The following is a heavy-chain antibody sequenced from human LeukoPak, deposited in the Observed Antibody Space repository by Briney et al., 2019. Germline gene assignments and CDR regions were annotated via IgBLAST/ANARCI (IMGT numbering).Heavy chain of an antibody. D-gene: IGHD1-26*01. Sequence: PGGSLRLSCAASGFFVSSHYMNWVRQAPGKGLEWVSVSYSGGNAYYADSVKGRFTISRDNSKNTLYLQMNSLRVEDTGVYYCARDIYSGNYYFDYWGQGTLVTVSS. CDR1: GFFVSSHY. CDR2: SYSGGNA. V-gene: IGHV3-66*01. CDR3: ARDIYSGNYYFDY. J-gene: IGHJ4*02.